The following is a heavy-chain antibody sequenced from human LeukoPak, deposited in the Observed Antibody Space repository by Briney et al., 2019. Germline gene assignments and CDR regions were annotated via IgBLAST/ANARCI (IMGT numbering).Heavy chain of an antibody. J-gene: IGHJ4*02. CDR2: ISWNSGSI. D-gene: IGHD6-6*01. CDR1: GFIFDDYA. V-gene: IGHV3-9*01. Sequence: GRSLRLSCAASGFIFDDYAMHWVRQAPGKGLEWVSGISWNSGSIGYADFVKGRFTISRDNAKNSLYLQMNSLRAEDTALYYCAKDRDYSSSGASVDYWGQGTLVTVSS. CDR3: AKDRDYSSSGASVDY.